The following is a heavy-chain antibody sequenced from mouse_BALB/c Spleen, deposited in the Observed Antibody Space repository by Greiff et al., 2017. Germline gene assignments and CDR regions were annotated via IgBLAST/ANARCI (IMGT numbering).Heavy chain of an antibody. Sequence: VQLQQSGAELVRPGTSVKVSCKASGYAFTNYLIEWVKQRPGQGLEWIGVINPGSGGTNYNEKFKGKATLTADKSSSTAYMQLSSLTSDDSAVYFCARQGDSYAMDYWGQGTSVTVSS. CDR3: ARQGDSYAMDY. V-gene: IGHV1-54*01. J-gene: IGHJ4*01. CDR1: GYAFTNYL. CDR2: INPGSGGT.